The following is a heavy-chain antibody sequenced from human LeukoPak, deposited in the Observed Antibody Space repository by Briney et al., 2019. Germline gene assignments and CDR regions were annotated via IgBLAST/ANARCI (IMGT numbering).Heavy chain of an antibody. J-gene: IGHJ4*02. Sequence: ASVEVSCKASGYTFTSYDINWVRQATGQGLEWMGWMNPNSGITGYAQKFQGRVTMTRNTSISTAYMELSSLRSEDTAVYYCARGRTYCSGASCYFFWGQGTLVTVSS. CDR1: GYTFTSYD. D-gene: IGHD2-15*01. CDR2: MNPNSGIT. V-gene: IGHV1-8*01. CDR3: ARGRTYCSGASCYFF.